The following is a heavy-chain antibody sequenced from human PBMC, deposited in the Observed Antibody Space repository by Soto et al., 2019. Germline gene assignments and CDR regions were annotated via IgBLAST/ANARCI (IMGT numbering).Heavy chain of an antibody. CDR3: ARDFSDTYDGMSYWWFDP. CDR1: GYTFTSHY. CDR2: TNPTGSNK. Sequence: QVQLLQSGAEVKEPGASVKISCQTFGYTFTSHYVHWVRQAPGQGLEWMAVTNPTGSNKLYAQNFRGRLTLTTDTSTGTMYMELKSLRSDDTAVYYCARDFSDTYDGMSYWWFDPWGQGTLVTVSS. J-gene: IGHJ5*02. D-gene: IGHD2-8*02. V-gene: IGHV1-46*01.